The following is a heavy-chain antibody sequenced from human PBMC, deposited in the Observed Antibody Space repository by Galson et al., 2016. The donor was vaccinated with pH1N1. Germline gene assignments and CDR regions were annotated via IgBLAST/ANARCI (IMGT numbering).Heavy chain of an antibody. D-gene: IGHD2/OR15-2a*01. CDR3: ATHYFRNYDGVLGWFDP. V-gene: IGHV4-38-2*01. CDR2: VYHGGST. Sequence: ETLSLTCVVSGYSITSGYYWAWIRQTPGKGLEWIASVYHGGSTYYNPSLKGRGTISVDRPKNPFSLRLNSLTAADTAVYYCATHYFRNYDGVLGWFDPWGQGTLVIGSS. CDR1: GYSITSGYY. J-gene: IGHJ5*02.